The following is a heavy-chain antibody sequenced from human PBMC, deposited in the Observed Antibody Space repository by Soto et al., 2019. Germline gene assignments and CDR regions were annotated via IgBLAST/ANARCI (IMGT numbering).Heavy chain of an antibody. CDR1: GGTFGSYA. D-gene: IGHD2-2*01. V-gene: IGHV1-69*01. Sequence: QVQLVQSGAEVKKPGSSVKVSCKASGGTFGSYAISWVRQAPGQGLEWMGGIIPITATANYAQKFQGRVTITAGESTSTASMQLSSLRSEDTAVYYCARSQGSSTSLEIYYYYYYGMDVWGQGTTVTVSS. CDR2: IIPITATA. J-gene: IGHJ6*02. CDR3: ARSQGSSTSLEIYYYYYYGMDV.